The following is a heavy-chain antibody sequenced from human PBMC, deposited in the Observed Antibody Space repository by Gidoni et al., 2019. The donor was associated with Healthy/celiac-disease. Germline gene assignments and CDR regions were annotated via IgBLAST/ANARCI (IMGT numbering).Heavy chain of an antibody. CDR1: GGSITSSSYY. V-gene: IGHV4-39*01. CDR2: IYYSGST. Sequence: QLPLQESCPGLVTPLQPLSLTCTVYGGSITSSSYYWGWIRQPPGKGLEWIGSIYYSGSTHYNPSLKGRDTISVDTSKNQFSRKLSSVTAADTAVYYCARHGSQWLVGGWFDPWGQETLVTVSS. J-gene: IGHJ5*02. CDR3: ARHGSQWLVGGWFDP. D-gene: IGHD6-19*01.